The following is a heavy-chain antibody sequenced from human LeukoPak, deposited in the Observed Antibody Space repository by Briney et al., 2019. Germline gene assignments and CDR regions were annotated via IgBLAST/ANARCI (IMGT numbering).Heavy chain of an antibody. CDR3: VKWNPQMWYFDL. D-gene: IGHD1-1*01. CDR1: GGTLNTYA. J-gene: IGHJ2*01. V-gene: IGHV1-69*05. CDR2: IIPVFATT. Sequence: GASVKVSCKASGGTLNTYAISWVRQAPGQGLEWMGGIIPVFATTDYANKFRGRVTITTDESTNTAHMELSSLGSNDTAVYYCVKWNPQMWYFDLWGRGTLVTVSS.